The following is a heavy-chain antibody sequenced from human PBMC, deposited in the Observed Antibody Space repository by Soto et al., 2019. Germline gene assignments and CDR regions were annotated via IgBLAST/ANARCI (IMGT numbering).Heavy chain of an antibody. Sequence: GASVKVSCKASGFTFTSSAVQWVRQARGQRLEWIGWIVVGSGNTNYAQKFQERVTITRDMSTSTAYMELSSLRSEDTAVYYWAASDSSGYAFDIWGQGTMVTVSS. V-gene: IGHV1-58*01. CDR3: AASDSSGYAFDI. CDR2: IVVGSGNT. CDR1: GFTFTSSA. D-gene: IGHD3-22*01. J-gene: IGHJ3*02.